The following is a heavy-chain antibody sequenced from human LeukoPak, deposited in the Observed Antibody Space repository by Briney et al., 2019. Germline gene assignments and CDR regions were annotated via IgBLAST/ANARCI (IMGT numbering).Heavy chain of an antibody. CDR3: ARGRLTVTGTTGAFDI. D-gene: IGHD1-20*01. J-gene: IGHJ3*02. Sequence: ASVKVSCKASGYTFTSYGISWVRQAPGQGLEWMGWISAYNGNTNYAQKLQGRVTMTADTSTSTAYMELGSLRSDDTAVYYCARGRLTVTGTTGAFDIWGQGTMVTVSS. CDR1: GYTFTSYG. CDR2: ISAYNGNT. V-gene: IGHV1-18*01.